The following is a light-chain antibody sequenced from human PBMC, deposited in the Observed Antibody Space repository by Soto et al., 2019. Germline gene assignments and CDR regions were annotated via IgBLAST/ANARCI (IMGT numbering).Light chain of an antibody. V-gene: IGLV2-14*01. J-gene: IGLJ2*01. Sequence: SVRTQAASVSGSPGQAITISCTGTSSDVGGYNYVSWYQQHPGKAPKLMIYDVSNRPSGVSNRFSGSKSGNTASLTISGLQAEDEADYYCSSYTSSSTLLVVFGGGTKVTVL. CDR3: SSYTSSSTLLVV. CDR1: SSDVGGYNY. CDR2: DVS.